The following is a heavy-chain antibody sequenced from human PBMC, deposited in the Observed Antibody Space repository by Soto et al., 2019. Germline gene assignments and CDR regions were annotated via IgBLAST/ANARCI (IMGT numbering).Heavy chain of an antibody. Sequence: QVQLQESGPGLVKPSQTLSLTCSLSGSSISSGGYSWSWIRQHPGKGLEWIGYIFYSGRTFYNPSLKSRVTMSLDASKNQFSLNLNSVTAADTAVYYCARDGDGYRAFAFWGQGTLVTVSS. D-gene: IGHD5-12*01. V-gene: IGHV4-31*03. CDR2: IFYSGRT. J-gene: IGHJ4*02. CDR3: ARDGDGYRAFAF. CDR1: GSSISSGGYS.